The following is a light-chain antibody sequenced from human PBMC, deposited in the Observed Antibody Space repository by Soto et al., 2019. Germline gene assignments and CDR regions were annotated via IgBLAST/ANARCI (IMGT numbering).Light chain of an antibody. CDR2: GAS. Sequence: ENVLTQSPGTLSLSPGERATLSCRASQRVTSNYLAWYQQKPGQPPRLLIYGASSRATGIPDRFGGSGSGTDFTLTISRLEPEDFAVYYCQEYGSSLFTFGPGTQVDIK. V-gene: IGKV3-20*01. J-gene: IGKJ3*01. CDR1: QRVTSNY. CDR3: QEYGSSLFT.